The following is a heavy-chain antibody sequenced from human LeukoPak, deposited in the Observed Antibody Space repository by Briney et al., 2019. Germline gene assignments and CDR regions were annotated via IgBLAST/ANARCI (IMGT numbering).Heavy chain of an antibody. D-gene: IGHD3-10*01. CDR3: AKDLDYYGSGSSTFDY. J-gene: IGHJ4*02. CDR1: GFTFSDYY. Sequence: NPGGSLRLSCAASGFTFSDYYMSWIRQAPGKGLEWVSYISSSGSTIYYADSVKGRFTISRDNAKNSLYLQMNSLRAEDTALYYCAKDLDYYGSGSSTFDYWGQGTLVTVSS. CDR2: ISSSGSTI. V-gene: IGHV3-11*01.